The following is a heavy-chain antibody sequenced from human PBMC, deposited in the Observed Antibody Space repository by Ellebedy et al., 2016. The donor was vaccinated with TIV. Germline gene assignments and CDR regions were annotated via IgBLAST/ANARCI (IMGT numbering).Heavy chain of an antibody. J-gene: IGHJ3*02. V-gene: IGHV1-46*04. CDR2: INPSGGST. CDR1: GYTFTSYY. CDR3: ASSLGRLDAFDI. Sequence: ASVKVSCKASGYTFTSYYMHWVRQAPGQGLEWMGIINPSGGSTSYAQKLQGRVTTTRDTSTSTVYMELSSLRSEDTAVYYCASSLGRLDAFDIWGQGTMVTVSS.